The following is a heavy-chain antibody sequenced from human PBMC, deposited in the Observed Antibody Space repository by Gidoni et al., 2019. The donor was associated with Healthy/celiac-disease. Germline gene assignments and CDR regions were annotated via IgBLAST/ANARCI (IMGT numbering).Heavy chain of an antibody. D-gene: IGHD3-22*01. CDR2: ISYDGSNK. V-gene: IGHV3-30*18. Sequence: QVQLVESGGGVVQPGRSLRLSCAAAGFTFSSYGMHWVRQAPGKGLEWVAVISYDGSNKYYADSVKGRFTISRDNSKNTLYLQMNSLRAEDTAVYYCAKDLHSSGYYFDYWGQGTLVTVSS. CDR3: AKDLHSSGYYFDY. J-gene: IGHJ4*02. CDR1: GFTFSSYG.